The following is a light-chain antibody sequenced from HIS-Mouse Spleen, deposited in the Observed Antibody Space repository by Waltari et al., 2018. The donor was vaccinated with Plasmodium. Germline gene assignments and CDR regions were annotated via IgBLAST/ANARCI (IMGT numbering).Light chain of an antibody. CDR3: QQSHT. CDR2: AAS. V-gene: IGKV1-39*01. CDR1: QSISSY. Sequence: DIQMTQSPSSLSASVADRVTLTCRASQSISSYLNWYQQKPGKAPKLLIYAASSLQSGVPSRFSGSGSGTDFTLTISSLQPEDFATYYCQQSHTFGQGTKLEIK. J-gene: IGKJ2*01.